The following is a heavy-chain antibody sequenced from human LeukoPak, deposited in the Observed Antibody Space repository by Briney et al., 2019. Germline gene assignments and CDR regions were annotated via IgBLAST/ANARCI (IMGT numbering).Heavy chain of an antibody. CDR1: GFTNSNYW. D-gene: IGHD5-12*01. CDR2: IHPDGSIT. J-gene: IGHJ5*02. CDR3: APQQTYSPYNWFDP. V-gene: IGHV3-74*03. Sequence: GGSLRLSCVGSGFTNSNYWMHWVRQAPGTGLVWVSRIHPDGSITTYADSVKGRFTIFRDNAKNTLYLQMNSLRAEDTAVYYCAPQQTYSPYNWFDPWGQGTLVTVSS.